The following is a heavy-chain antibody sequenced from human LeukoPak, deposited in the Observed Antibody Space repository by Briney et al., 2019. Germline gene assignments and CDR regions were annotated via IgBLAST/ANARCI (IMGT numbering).Heavy chain of an antibody. J-gene: IGHJ4*02. D-gene: IGHD3-16*02. CDR2: IKPDGSET. V-gene: IGHV3-7*01. CDR1: GFTFSSYA. CDR3: ARALHYDYVWGSYRFFDY. Sequence: QPGRSLRLSCAASGFTFSSYAMHWVRQAPGKGLEWVANIKPDGSETYHVDSVKGRFTVSRDNAKNSLYLQVNSLRAEDTAVYYCARALHYDYVWGSYRFFDYWGQGTLVTVSS.